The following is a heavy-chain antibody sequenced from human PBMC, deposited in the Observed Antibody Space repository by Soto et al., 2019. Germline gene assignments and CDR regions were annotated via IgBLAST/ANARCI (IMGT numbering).Heavy chain of an antibody. Sequence: QVQLQQWGAGLLKPSETLSLTCAVYGGSFSGYYWTWIRQPPGTGLEWIGEINHSGSTNYNPSLKSRVTISVDTSKNQFSLKLTSVTAADTAVYYCARDKITGLFDYWVQGTLGTVSS. J-gene: IGHJ4*02. V-gene: IGHV4-34*01. CDR2: INHSGST. D-gene: IGHD2-8*02. CDR3: ARDKITGLFDY. CDR1: GGSFSGYY.